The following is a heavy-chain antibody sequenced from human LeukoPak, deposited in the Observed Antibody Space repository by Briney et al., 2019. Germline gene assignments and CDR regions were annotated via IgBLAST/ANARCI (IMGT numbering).Heavy chain of an antibody. J-gene: IGHJ4*02. CDR3: ASGVVVVTY. V-gene: IGHV3-53*01. D-gene: IGHD3-22*01. CDR2: IYSVGST. Sequence: PGGSLRLSCAASGFTVSSNYMSWVRHAPGKGLGWVSLIYSVGSTYYADSVKGRFTISRDNSKNTLYLQMNSLRAEDTAVYYCASGVVVVTYWGQGTLVTVSS. CDR1: GFTVSSNY.